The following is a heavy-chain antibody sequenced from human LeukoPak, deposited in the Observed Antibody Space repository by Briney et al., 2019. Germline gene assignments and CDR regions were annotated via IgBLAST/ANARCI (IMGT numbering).Heavy chain of an antibody. Sequence: GASLKLSCKASGHTFTGHDINWVRQATGLGLEWLGWMSPKSGNTGYAQKFQGRVTMAMDTSISTAYMELISLRFDDAAVYFCTREKDCADVICYEDWGQGTLVTVSS. CDR2: MSPKSGNT. D-gene: IGHD2-8*01. J-gene: IGHJ4*02. CDR3: TREKDCADVICYED. V-gene: IGHV1-8*01. CDR1: GHTFTGHD.